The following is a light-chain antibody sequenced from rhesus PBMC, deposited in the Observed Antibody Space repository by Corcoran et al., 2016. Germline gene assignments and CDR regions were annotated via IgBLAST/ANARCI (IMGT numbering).Light chain of an antibody. J-gene: IGKJ4*01. CDR2: SAS. CDR1: RNINNF. V-gene: IGKV1-66*01. CDR3: QRYNNYPLT. Sequence: EIQMTQSPSSLSASVGDRVTITCRASRNINNFLIWYKKKPGKAPRPLIFSASSLKTGVPSRFSGNGSGTDYTLIISSLQPEDIETYYCQRYNNYPLTFGGVTKVEIK.